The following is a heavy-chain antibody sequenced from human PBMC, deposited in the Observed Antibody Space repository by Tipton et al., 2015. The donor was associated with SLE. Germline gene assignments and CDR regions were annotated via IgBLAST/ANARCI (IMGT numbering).Heavy chain of an antibody. Sequence: TLSLTCAVYGGPFNDFYWSWIRQPPGKGLEWIGEVKNGGYTNYNPSLKSRATISADTSRSQFSLRLTSVTTADTAVYYCARGARGNSYGSDEDFDYWGQGTLVTVSS. D-gene: IGHD5-18*01. V-gene: IGHV4-34*01. CDR2: VKNGGYT. J-gene: IGHJ4*02. CDR1: GGPFNDFY. CDR3: ARGARGNSYGSDEDFDY.